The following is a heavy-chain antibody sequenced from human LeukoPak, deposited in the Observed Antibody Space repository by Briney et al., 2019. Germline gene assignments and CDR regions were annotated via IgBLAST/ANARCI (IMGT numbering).Heavy chain of an antibody. CDR3: MSSGWYIDDAFDI. D-gene: IGHD6-19*01. J-gene: IGHJ3*02. V-gene: IGHV1-8*01. CDR1: GYTFTSYD. Sequence: ASVKVSCKASGYTFTSYDINWVRQATGQGLEWMGWMNPNSGNTGYAQKFQGRVTMTRNTSISTVYMELSSLRSEDTAVYYCMSSGWYIDDAFDIWGQGTMVTVSS. CDR2: MNPNSGNT.